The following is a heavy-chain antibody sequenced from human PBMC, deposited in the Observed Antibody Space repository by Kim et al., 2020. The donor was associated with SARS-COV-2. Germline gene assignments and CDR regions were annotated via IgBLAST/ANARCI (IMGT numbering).Heavy chain of an antibody. D-gene: IGHD3-3*01. CDR2: T. CDR3: ARSDLLESFDY. Sequence: TYYNPSLKSRVTISVDTSKNQFSLKLSSVTAADTAVYYCARSDLLESFDYWGQGTLVTVSS. V-gene: IGHV4-39*01. J-gene: IGHJ4*02.